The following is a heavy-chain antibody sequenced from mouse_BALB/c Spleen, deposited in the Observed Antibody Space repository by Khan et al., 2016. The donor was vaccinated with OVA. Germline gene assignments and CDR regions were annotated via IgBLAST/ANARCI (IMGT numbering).Heavy chain of an antibody. CDR1: GYSITSDYA. CDR2: ISYSGST. J-gene: IGHJ4*01. D-gene: IGHD1-1*01. CDR3: ARGNYYGYAMDY. V-gene: IGHV3-2*02. Sequence: EVQLQESGPGLVKPSQSLSLTCTVTGYSITSDYAWNWIRQFPGNKLEWMGYISYSGSTSYNPSLKSRISITRDTSKNQFFLQLNSVTTEDTATDYGARGNYYGYAMDYWGQGTSVTVSS.